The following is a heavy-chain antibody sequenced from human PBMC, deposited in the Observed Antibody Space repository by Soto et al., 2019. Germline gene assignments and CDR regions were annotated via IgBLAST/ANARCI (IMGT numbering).Heavy chain of an antibody. V-gene: IGHV4-31*03. D-gene: IGHD3-3*01. Sequence: PSETLSLTCTVSGGSISSCGYYWSWIRQHPGKGLEWIGYIYYSGSTYYNPSLKSRVTISVDTSKNQFSLKLSSVTAADTAVYYCARERVFGVVSPYNWFDLWGQGTLVTVSS. J-gene: IGHJ5*02. CDR1: GGSISSCGYY. CDR2: IYYSGST. CDR3: ARERVFGVVSPYNWFDL.